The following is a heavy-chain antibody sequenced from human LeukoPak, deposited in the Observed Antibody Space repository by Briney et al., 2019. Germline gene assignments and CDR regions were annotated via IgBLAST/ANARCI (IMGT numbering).Heavy chain of an antibody. Sequence: GSLRLSCAASGFTFSDYYMSWIRQPPGKGLEWIGEINHSGSTNYNPSLKSRVTISVDTSKNQFSLKLSSVTAADTAVYYCARAPYYDILTGYYTKQGGHFGHAFDIWGQGTMVTVSS. CDR1: GFTFSDYY. J-gene: IGHJ3*02. CDR2: INHSGST. CDR3: ARAPYYDILTGYYTKQGGHFGHAFDI. V-gene: IGHV4-34*01. D-gene: IGHD3-9*01.